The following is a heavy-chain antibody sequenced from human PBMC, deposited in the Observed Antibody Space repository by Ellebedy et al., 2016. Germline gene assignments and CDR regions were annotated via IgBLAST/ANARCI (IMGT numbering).Heavy chain of an antibody. D-gene: IGHD3-22*01. J-gene: IGHJ3*02. CDR2: IIPIFGTA. CDR3: AREHDSSGKHDAFDI. CDR1: LCTFSSYA. V-gene: IGHV1-69*06. Sequence: SVKVSXXASLCTFSSYAISWARQAPGQGLEWMGGIIPIFGTANYAQKFQGRVTITADKSTSTAYMELSSLRSEDTAVYYCAREHDSSGKHDAFDIWGQGTMVTVSS.